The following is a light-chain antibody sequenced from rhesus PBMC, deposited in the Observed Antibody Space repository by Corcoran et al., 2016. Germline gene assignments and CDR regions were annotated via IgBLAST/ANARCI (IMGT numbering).Light chain of an antibody. CDR3: QQYSSRPFT. CDR2: KAS. Sequence: DIQMTQSPSSLSASVGDTVTITCRASQGISSWLAWYQQKPGKTPKLLIYKASSLQSGVPSRFSVSVSGTDFTLTISSLQSENFATYYCQQYSSRPFTFGPGTKLDIK. CDR1: QGISSW. J-gene: IGKJ3*01. V-gene: IGKV1-22*01.